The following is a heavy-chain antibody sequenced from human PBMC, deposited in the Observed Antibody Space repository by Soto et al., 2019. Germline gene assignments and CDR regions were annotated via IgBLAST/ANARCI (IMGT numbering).Heavy chain of an antibody. D-gene: IGHD3-10*02. V-gene: IGHV6-1*01. CDR1: GDSVSSNSAA. CDR3: ARDESVRGVIIYYGMDV. J-gene: IGHJ6*02. Sequence: SQTLSLTCAISGDSVSSNSAAWNWIRQSPSRGLEWLGRTYYRSKWYNDYAVSVKSRITINPDTSKNQFSLQLNSVTPDDTAVYYCARDESVRGVIIYYGMDVWGQGTTVTVSS. CDR2: TYYRSKWYN.